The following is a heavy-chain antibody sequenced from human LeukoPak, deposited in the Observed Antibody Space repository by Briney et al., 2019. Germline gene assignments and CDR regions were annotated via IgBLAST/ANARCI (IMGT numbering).Heavy chain of an antibody. V-gene: IGHV3-30*02. CDR1: GFTFSSYG. Sequence: GGSLRLSCAASGFTFSSYGMHWVRQAPGKGLEWVAFIRYDGSNKYYADSVKGRFTISRDNSKNTLYLQMNSLRAEDTAIYYCAKDQRDIVVVVAATLAYWGQGTLVTVSS. D-gene: IGHD2-15*01. CDR2: IRYDGSNK. J-gene: IGHJ4*02. CDR3: AKDQRDIVVVVAATLAY.